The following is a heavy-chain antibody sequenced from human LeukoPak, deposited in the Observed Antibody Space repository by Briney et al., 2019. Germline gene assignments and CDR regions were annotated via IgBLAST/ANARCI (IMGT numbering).Heavy chain of an antibody. D-gene: IGHD2-15*01. CDR1: GFTFSSHG. CDR2: IWYDGTSK. J-gene: IGHJ3*02. Sequence: GRSLRLSCAASGFTFSSHGMHWVRQAPGKGLEWVAVIWYDGTSKFYADSVKGRFIIARDNPKNTLYLQMNSLRAEDTAVYYCAREAQRGSDAFDIWGQGTMVTVS. CDR3: AREAQRGSDAFDI. V-gene: IGHV3-33*01.